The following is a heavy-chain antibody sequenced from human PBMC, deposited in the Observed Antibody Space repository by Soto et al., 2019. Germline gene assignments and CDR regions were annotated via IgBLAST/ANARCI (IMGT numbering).Heavy chain of an antibody. CDR3: ARSTVTSD. CDR2: ISDSGRTM. CDR1: GFTFSSFE. Sequence: PGGALRVSCAASGFTFSSFEMIWVRQAPGKGLEWISYISDSGRTMYYADSVKGRFTISRDNAKNSLYLQMNSLRVEDTALYYCARSTVTSDWGQGTLFTVSS. J-gene: IGHJ1*01. V-gene: IGHV3-48*03. D-gene: IGHD4-17*01.